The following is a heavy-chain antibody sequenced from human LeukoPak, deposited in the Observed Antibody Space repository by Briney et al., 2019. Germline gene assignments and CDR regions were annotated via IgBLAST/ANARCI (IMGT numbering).Heavy chain of an antibody. CDR3: AKAPVTSCRGAFCYPFDS. V-gene: IGHV3-23*01. Sequence: TGGSLRLSCTVSGFSLSSYAMSWVRRAPGKGLEWVSATSSSDDGKYYADSVRGRFTISRDNSRNTMYLQMNSLRAEDAAVYYCAKAPVTSCRGAFCYPFDSWGQGTLVTVSS. CDR2: TSSSDDGK. J-gene: IGHJ4*02. D-gene: IGHD2-15*01. CDR1: GFSLSSYA.